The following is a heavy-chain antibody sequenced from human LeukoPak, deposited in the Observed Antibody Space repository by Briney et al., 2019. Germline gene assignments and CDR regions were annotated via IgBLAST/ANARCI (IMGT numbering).Heavy chain of an antibody. V-gene: IGHV4-38-2*02. D-gene: IGHD3-10*01. CDR2: MFHSGST. Sequence: SETLSLTCTVSGYSISSGCYWGWIRQPPGKGLEWIGSMFHSGSTYYNPSLKSRVTISVDTSKNQLSLKLSSVTAADTAVYYCARDQRGSGSNYYYYMDVRGKGTTVTVSS. J-gene: IGHJ6*03. CDR1: GYSISSGCY. CDR3: ARDQRGSGSNYYYYMDV.